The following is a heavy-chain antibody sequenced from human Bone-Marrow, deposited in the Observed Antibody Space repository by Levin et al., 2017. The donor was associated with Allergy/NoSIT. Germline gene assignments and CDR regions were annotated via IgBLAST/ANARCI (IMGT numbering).Heavy chain of an antibody. Sequence: PGGSLRLSCAASGFTFDVYGMHWVRQAPGKGLEWVSGISWNSDNIEYADSVNGRFTISRDNAKRSLYLQMNSLRAEDTALYYCAKDLHYDTTGFDASDIWGQGTMVTVSS. CDR1: GFTFDVYG. J-gene: IGHJ3*02. CDR2: ISWNSDNI. CDR3: AKDLHYDTTGFDASDI. D-gene: IGHD3-22*01. V-gene: IGHV3-9*01.